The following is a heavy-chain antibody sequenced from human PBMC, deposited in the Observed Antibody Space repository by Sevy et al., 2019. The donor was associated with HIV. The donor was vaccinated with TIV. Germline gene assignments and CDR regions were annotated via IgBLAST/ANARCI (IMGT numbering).Heavy chain of an antibody. J-gene: IGHJ4*02. CDR3: AGENAWGRGYS. D-gene: IGHD1-26*01. V-gene: IGHV4-59*08. CDR1: GGSITSLY. CDR2: IYYNGHI. Sequence: SETLSLTCTVSGGSITSLYWNWIRQPPGKGLEWMANIYYNGHINYNPSLKSPVTLSLDTSKNQFSLRLSSVTAADTAMYYCAGENAWGRGYSWGQGTLVTVSS.